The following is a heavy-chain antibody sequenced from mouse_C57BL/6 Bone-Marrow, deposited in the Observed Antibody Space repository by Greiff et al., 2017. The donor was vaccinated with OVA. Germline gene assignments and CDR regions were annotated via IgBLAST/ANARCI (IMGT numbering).Heavy chain of an antibody. Sequence: VQLQQPGAELVKPGASVKLSCKASGYTFTSYWMPWVKQRPGRGLEWIGRIDPDSGGTKYNEKFKSKATLTVDKPSSTAYMQLISLTSEDSEVYECSKSPNYYGSSYRYFDVWGTGTTVTVSS. V-gene: IGHV1-72*01. CDR2: IDPDSGGT. D-gene: IGHD1-1*01. CDR1: GYTFTSYW. CDR3: SKSPNYYGSSYRYFDV. J-gene: IGHJ1*03.